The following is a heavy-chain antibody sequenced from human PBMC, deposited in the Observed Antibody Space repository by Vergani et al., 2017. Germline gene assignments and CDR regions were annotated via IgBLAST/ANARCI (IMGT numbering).Heavy chain of an antibody. D-gene: IGHD4-17*01. V-gene: IGHV4-39*01. CDR1: GGSISSSSYY. CDR2: IYYSGST. Sequence: QLQLQESGPGLVKPSETLSLTCTVSGGSISSSSYYWGWIRQPPGKGLEWIGSIYYSGSTYYNPSLKSRVTISVDTSKNQFSLKLSSVTAADTAVYYCARYGDYDGMDVWGQGTTVTVSS. CDR3: ARYGDYDGMDV. J-gene: IGHJ6*02.